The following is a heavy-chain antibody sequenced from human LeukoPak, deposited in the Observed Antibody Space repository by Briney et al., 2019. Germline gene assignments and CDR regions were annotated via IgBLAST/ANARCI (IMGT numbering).Heavy chain of an antibody. D-gene: IGHD3-3*01. CDR3: ATAWYYDFWSGYPVDY. CDR2: ISGSGGST. Sequence: GGSLRLSCAASGFTFSSYAMSWVRQAPGKGLEWVSAISGSGGSTYYADSVKGRFTISRDNSKNTLYLQMNSLRAEDTAVYYCATAWYYDFWSGYPVDYWGQGTLVTVSS. J-gene: IGHJ4*02. CDR1: GFTFSSYA. V-gene: IGHV3-23*01.